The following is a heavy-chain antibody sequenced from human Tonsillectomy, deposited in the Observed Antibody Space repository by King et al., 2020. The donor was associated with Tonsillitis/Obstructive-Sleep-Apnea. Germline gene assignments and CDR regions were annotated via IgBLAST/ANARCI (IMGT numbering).Heavy chain of an antibody. Sequence: VQLVESGGGLVQPGGSLKLSCAASGFTFSGSAMHWVRQASGKGLEWVGRIRSKANSYATAYAASGKGRFTIYRDDSKNTAYLQMNSLKTEDTAVYYCTRHGGDYYGSGSYSLDYWGQGTLVTVSS. CDR3: TRHGGDYYGSGSYSLDY. V-gene: IGHV3-73*01. D-gene: IGHD3-10*01. J-gene: IGHJ4*02. CDR2: IRSKANSYAT. CDR1: GFTFSGSA.